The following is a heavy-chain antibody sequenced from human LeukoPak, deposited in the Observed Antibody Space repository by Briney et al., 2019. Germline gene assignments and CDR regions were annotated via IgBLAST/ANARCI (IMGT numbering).Heavy chain of an antibody. CDR1: GYTITGYY. CDR3: ARGSDFYGSGSSPVFDY. CDR2: INPNSGGT. V-gene: IGHV1-2*02. J-gene: IGHJ4*02. D-gene: IGHD3-10*01. Sequence: ASVKVSCKASGYTITGYYMHWVGQAPGQGLEWMGWINPNSGGTNYAQKFQGRVTMTRDASISTAYMELSRLRSDDTAVYYCARGSDFYGSGSSPVFDYWGQGTLVTVSS.